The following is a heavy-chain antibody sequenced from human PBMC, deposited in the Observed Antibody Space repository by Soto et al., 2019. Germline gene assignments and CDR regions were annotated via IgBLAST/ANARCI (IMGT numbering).Heavy chain of an antibody. Sequence: QVQLQESGPGLVKPSQTLSLTCTVSGGSISSGDYYWSWIRQPPGKGLGWIGYIYYSGSTYYNPSLKTRVTISVDTSKNQFSLKLSSVTAADTAVYYCAREGYYDSSGSRDDAFDIWGQGTMVTVSS. V-gene: IGHV4-30-4*01. J-gene: IGHJ3*02. CDR1: GGSISSGDYY. CDR2: IYYSGST. CDR3: AREGYYDSSGSRDDAFDI. D-gene: IGHD3-22*01.